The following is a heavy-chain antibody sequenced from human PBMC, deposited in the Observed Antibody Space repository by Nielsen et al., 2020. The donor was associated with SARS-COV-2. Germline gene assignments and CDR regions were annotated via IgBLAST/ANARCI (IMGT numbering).Heavy chain of an antibody. V-gene: IGHV1-3*01. CDR3: ARFGRVDTAMVGNYYGMDV. CDR2: INAGNGNT. CDR1: GYTFTSYA. J-gene: IGHJ6*02. D-gene: IGHD5-18*01. Sequence: ASVKVSCKASGYTFTSYAMHWVRQAPGQRLEWMGWINAGNGNTKYSQKFQGRVTITRDTSASTAYMELSSLRSEDTAVYYCARFGRVDTAMVGNYYGMDVWGQGTTVTVSS.